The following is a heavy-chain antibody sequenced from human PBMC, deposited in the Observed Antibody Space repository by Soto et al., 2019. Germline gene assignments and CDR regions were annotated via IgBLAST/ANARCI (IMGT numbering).Heavy chain of an antibody. CDR3: ARARVYYDLWSGGPHLYYSYMDV. CDR1: GGSFSGYY. CDR2: INHSGST. Sequence: SETLSLTCAVYGGSFSGYYWSWIRQPPGKGLEWIGEINHSGSTNYNPSLKSRVTISVDTSKNQFSLKLSSVTAADTAVYYCARARVYYDLWSGGPHLYYSYMDVWGKGTTVTVSS. J-gene: IGHJ6*03. D-gene: IGHD3-3*01. V-gene: IGHV4-34*01.